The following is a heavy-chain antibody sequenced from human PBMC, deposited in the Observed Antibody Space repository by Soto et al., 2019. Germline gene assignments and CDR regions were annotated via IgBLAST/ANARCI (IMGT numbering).Heavy chain of an antibody. CDR2: IWYDGTNK. CDR3: ARDFSPRSYYGYYYGMDV. CDR1: GFTLSSYG. Sequence: QVQLVESGGGVVQPGKSLRLSCGVSGFTLSSYGMHWVRQAPGKGLEWVAVIWYDGTNKYYADSVKGRFSISRDNSQNTLYLQMNSLRAEDTAVYYCARDFSPRSYYGYYYGMDVWGQGTTVTVSS. J-gene: IGHJ6*02. V-gene: IGHV3-33*01. D-gene: IGHD3-10*01.